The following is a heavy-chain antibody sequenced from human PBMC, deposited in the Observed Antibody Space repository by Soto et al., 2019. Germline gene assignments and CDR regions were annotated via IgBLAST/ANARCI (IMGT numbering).Heavy chain of an antibody. CDR1: GFTFSSYA. J-gene: IGHJ4*02. CDR3: ARDWFVDTAMAYYFDY. Sequence: GGSLRLSCAASGFTFSSYAMHWVRQAPGKGLEWVAVISCDGSNKYYADSVKGRFTISRDNSKNTLYLQMNSLRAEDTAVYYCARDWFVDTAMAYYFDYWGQGTLVTVSS. D-gene: IGHD5-18*01. CDR2: ISCDGSNK. V-gene: IGHV3-30-3*01.